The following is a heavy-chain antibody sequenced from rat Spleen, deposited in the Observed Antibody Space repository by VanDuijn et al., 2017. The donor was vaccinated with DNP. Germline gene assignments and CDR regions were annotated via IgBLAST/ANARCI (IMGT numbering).Heavy chain of an antibody. V-gene: IGHV2S12*01. CDR1: GYSLTSYG. D-gene: IGHD1-12*01. J-gene: IGHJ4*01. CDR2: ISSGGDI. Sequence: VQVKESGPGLAQPSQTLSLTCTVSGYSLTSYGVSWARQPPGKGLEWIATISSGGDIDYNSVLKSRLSLTRDTSKSQVFLEMNSLQTEDTATYFCARGGYYDDAMDAWGQGTSVTVSS. CDR3: ARGGYYDDAMDA.